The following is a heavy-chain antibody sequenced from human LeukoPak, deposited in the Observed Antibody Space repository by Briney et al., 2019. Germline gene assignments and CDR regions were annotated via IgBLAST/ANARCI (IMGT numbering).Heavy chain of an antibody. CDR2: ISSNGGST. D-gene: IGHD6-19*01. V-gene: IGHV3-64*04. CDR1: GFTFSTYA. Sequence: GGSLRLSCAASGFTFSTYAMHWVRQAPGKGLEYVSAISSNGGSTYYADSVKGRSTISRDNSKNTLYLQMNSLRAEDTAVYYCAKGVSIAVAGTVFDYWGQGTLVTVSS. J-gene: IGHJ4*02. CDR3: AKGVSIAVAGTVFDY.